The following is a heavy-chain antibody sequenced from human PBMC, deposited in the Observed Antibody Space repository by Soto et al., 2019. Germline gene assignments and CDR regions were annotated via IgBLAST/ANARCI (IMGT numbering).Heavy chain of an antibody. V-gene: IGHV4-4*02. Sequence: SETLSLTCAVSCGSISSSNWWSWVRQPPGKGLEWIGEIYHSGSTNYNPSLKSRVTISVDKSKNQFSLKLSSVTAADTAVYYCARLARGVILLNNWFDPWGQGTLVTVS. J-gene: IGHJ5*02. D-gene: IGHD3-10*01. CDR1: CGSISSSNW. CDR3: ARLARGVILLNNWFDP. CDR2: IYHSGST.